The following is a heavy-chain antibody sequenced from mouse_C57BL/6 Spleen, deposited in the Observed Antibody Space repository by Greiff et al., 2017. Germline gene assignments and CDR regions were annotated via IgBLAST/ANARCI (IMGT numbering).Heavy chain of an antibody. V-gene: IGHV1-82*01. CDR2: IDPGDGDT. D-gene: IGHD2-4*01. Sequence: VQLQQSGPELVRPGASVKISCKASGYAFSSSWMHWVKQRPGKGLEWIGRIDPGDGDTNYNGKFKGKATLTADKSSSTAYMHLSSLTSEDSAVSFCARDYARYFDVWGTGTTVTVSS. CDR1: GYAFSSSW. CDR3: ARDYARYFDV. J-gene: IGHJ1*03.